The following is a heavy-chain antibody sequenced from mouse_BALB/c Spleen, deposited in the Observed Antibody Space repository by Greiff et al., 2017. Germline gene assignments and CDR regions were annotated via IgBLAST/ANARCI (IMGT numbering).Heavy chain of an antibody. CDR2: ISYSGST. CDR3: ARSYYRPHYFDY. CDR1: GDSITSGY. Sequence: EVKLMESGPSLVKPSQTLSLTCSVTGDSITSGYWNWIRKFPGNKLEYMGYISYSGSTYYNPSLKSRISITRDTSKNQYYLQLNSVTTEDTATYYCARSYYRPHYFDYWGQGTTLTVSS. V-gene: IGHV3-8*02. D-gene: IGHD2-14*01. J-gene: IGHJ2*01.